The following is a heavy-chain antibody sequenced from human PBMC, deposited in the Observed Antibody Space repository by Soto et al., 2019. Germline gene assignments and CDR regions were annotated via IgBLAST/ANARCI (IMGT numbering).Heavy chain of an antibody. CDR1: GGFGGSGDYL. CDR2: IFFSGTT. Sequence: QVQLQESGPRLVEPSQTLSLTCTVSGGFGGSGDYLWSWIRQPPGKGLEWSGYIFFSGTTHYNRGLRRLLALSIDTSRNQFSLKLNAVTAADTDVYFCARESVYGAQTTFFYYGIGVWGQGTRVIVSS. V-gene: IGHV4-30-4*08. CDR3: ARESVYGAQTTFFYYGIGV. J-gene: IGHJ3*01. D-gene: IGHD3-3*01.